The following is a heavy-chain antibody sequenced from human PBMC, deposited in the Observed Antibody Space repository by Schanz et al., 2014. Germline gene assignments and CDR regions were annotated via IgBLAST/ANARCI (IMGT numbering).Heavy chain of an antibody. Sequence: EVQLVESGGGLVQPGGSLRLSCTASGFTFSSYSMNWVRQAPGKGLEWVSAISASGGTTYYADSVKGRFTISRDNSKNTLYLQMNSLRPEDTAVYYCAKYRGYYRVSGSYRELEYWGQGTLVTVSS. CDR1: GFTFSSYS. CDR2: ISASGGTT. D-gene: IGHD3-10*01. V-gene: IGHV3-23*04. J-gene: IGHJ4*02. CDR3: AKYRGYYRVSGSYRELEY.